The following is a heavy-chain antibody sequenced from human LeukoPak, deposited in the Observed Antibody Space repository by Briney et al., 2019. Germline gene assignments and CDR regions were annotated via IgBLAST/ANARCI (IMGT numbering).Heavy chain of an antibody. CDR2: IYTSGST. J-gene: IGHJ3*02. CDR1: GGSISSGSYY. Sequence: SETLSLTCTVSGGSISSGSYYWNWIRQPAGKGLEWIGRIYTSGSTNYNPSLKSRVTISVDTSKKQISLKLNSVTAADTAVYYCAGIVGPRHDAFDIWGQGTMVTVSS. V-gene: IGHV4-61*02. D-gene: IGHD1-26*01. CDR3: AGIVGPRHDAFDI.